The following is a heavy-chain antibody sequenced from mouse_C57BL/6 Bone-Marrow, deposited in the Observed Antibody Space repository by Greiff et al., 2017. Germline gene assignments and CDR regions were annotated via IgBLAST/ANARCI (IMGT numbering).Heavy chain of an antibody. V-gene: IGHV14-4*01. CDR1: GFNFNHDY. J-gene: IGHJ3*01. Sequence: EVKLQESGAALVRPGASVKLSCTASGFNFNHDYMHWVKQRPEQGLDWIGWIDPENGDTEYASKFQGKATITADTSSNTAYLQLSSLTSEDTAVYYCTSYYYGSWFAYWGQGTLVTVSA. CDR2: IDPENGDT. CDR3: TSYYYGSWFAY. D-gene: IGHD1-1*01.